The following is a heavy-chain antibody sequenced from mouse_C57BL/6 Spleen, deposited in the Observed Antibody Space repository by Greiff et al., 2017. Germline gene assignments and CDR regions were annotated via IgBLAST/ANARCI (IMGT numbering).Heavy chain of an antibody. V-gene: IGHV3-6*01. D-gene: IGHD2-5*01. Sequence: EVKLQESGPGLVKPSQSLSLTCSVTGYSITSGYYWNWIRQFPGNKLEWMGYISYDGSNNYNPSLKNRISITRDTSKNQFFLKLNSVTTVDTATYYCAKRYSNWYFDVWGTGTTVTVSS. J-gene: IGHJ1*03. CDR1: GYSITSGYY. CDR3: AKRYSNWYFDV. CDR2: ISYDGSN.